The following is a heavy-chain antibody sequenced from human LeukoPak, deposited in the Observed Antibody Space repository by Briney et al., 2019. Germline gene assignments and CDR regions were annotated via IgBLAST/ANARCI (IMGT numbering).Heavy chain of an antibody. CDR3: ARDLGTYSSPDSILH. CDR2: ISSSGSTI. D-gene: IGHD6-13*01. CDR1: GFTFSDYY. V-gene: IGHV3-11*04. Sequence: GGSLRLSCAASGFTFSDYYMSWIRQAPGKGLEWVSYISSSGSTIYYADSVKGRFTISRDNAKNSLYLQMNSLRAEDTAVYYCARDLGTYSSPDSILHWGQGTLVTVSS. J-gene: IGHJ4*02.